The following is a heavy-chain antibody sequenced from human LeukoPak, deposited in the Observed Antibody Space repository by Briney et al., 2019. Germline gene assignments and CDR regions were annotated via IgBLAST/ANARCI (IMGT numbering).Heavy chain of an antibody. D-gene: IGHD1-26*01. CDR3: ARGGEPLWWFDP. CDR2: IYYSGST. CDR1: GGSISSYC. Sequence: SETLSLTCTVSGGSISSYCWSWIRQPPGKGLEWIGYIYYSGSTNYNPSLKSRVTISVDTSKNQFSLKLSSVTAADTAVYYCARGGEPLWWFDPWGQGTLVTVSS. V-gene: IGHV4-59*01. J-gene: IGHJ5*02.